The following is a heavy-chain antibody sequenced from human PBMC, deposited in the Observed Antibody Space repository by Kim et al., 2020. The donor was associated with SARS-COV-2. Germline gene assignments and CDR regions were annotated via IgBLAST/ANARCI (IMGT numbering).Heavy chain of an antibody. CDR3: NGLAGLDGMDV. CDR2: IRSKAYGGTT. CDR1: GFTFGDYA. J-gene: IGHJ6*02. D-gene: IGHD3-9*01. Sequence: GGSLRLSCTASGFTFGDYAMSWVRQAPGKGLEWVGFIRSKAYGGTTEYAASVKGRFTISRDDSKSIAYLQMNSLKTEDTAVYYCNGLAGLDGMDVWGQGTTVTVSS. V-gene: IGHV3-49*04.